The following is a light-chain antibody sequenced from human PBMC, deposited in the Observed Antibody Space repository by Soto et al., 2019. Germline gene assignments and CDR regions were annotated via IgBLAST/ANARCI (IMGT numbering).Light chain of an antibody. Sequence: QSALTQPRSVSGSPGQSVTISCTGTSSDVGGYNYVSWYQQHPGKAPRLIIYEGTKRPSGISHRFSGSKSDNTASLTISGLRAEDEAHYHCCSYAGSRTVVFGGGTKLTVL. CDR3: CSYAGSRTVV. J-gene: IGLJ2*01. CDR1: SSDVGGYNY. V-gene: IGLV2-11*01. CDR2: EGT.